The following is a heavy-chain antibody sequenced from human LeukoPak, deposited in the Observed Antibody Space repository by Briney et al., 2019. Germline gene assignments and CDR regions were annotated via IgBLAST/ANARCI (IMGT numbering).Heavy chain of an antibody. V-gene: IGHV5-51*01. CDR3: ASGTCDSDSCYIGIDY. CDR2: IYPADSDT. D-gene: IGHD2-21*01. CDR1: GYTFTSQW. J-gene: IGHJ4*02. Sequence: GESLKISCKGSGYTFTSQWIGWVRQMSGKGLEWMGIIYPADSDTRYSSSFQGHVIISADKSITTAYLQWNSLKASDSAMYFCASGTCDSDSCYIGIDYWGQGTLVTVS.